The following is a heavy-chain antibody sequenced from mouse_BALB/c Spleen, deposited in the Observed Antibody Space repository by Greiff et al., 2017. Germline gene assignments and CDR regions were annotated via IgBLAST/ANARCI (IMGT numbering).Heavy chain of an antibody. D-gene: IGHD1-1*01. CDR2: ISTYYGDA. J-gene: IGHJ4*01. CDR3: AIVELRYAMDY. Sequence: VQLKQSGAELVRPGVSVKISCKGSGYTFTDYAMHWVKQSHAKSLEWIGVISTYYGDASYNQKFKGKATMTVDKSSSTAYMELARLTSEDSAIYYCAIVELRYAMDYWSQGTSVTVSS. V-gene: IGHV1S137*01. CDR1: GYTFTDYA.